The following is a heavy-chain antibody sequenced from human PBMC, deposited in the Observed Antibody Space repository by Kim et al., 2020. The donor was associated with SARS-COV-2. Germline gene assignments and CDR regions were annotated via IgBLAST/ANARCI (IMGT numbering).Heavy chain of an antibody. CDR2: ISGSGGST. J-gene: IGHJ4*02. V-gene: IGHV3-23*01. CDR1: GFTFSSYA. CDR3: AKDRHYDFWSGYWDY. Sequence: GGSLRLSCAASGFTFSSYAMSWVRQAPGKGLEWVSAISGSGGSTYYADSVKGRFTISRDNSKNTLYLQMNSLRAEDTAVYYCAKDRHYDFWSGYWDYWGQGTLVTVSS. D-gene: IGHD3-3*01.